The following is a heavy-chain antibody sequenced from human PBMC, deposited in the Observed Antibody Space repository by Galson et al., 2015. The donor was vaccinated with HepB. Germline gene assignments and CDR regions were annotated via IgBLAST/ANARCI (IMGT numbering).Heavy chain of an antibody. V-gene: IGHV1-3*01. CDR1: GYTFTSYA. CDR2: INAGNGNT. D-gene: IGHD1-1*01. J-gene: IGHJ4*02. Sequence: SVKVSCKASGYTFTSYAMHWVRQAPGQRLEWMGWINAGNGNTKYSQKFQGRVTITRDTSASTAYMELSSLRSEDTAVYYCARDPHKGGTRDYWGQGTLVTVSS. CDR3: ARDPHKGGTRDY.